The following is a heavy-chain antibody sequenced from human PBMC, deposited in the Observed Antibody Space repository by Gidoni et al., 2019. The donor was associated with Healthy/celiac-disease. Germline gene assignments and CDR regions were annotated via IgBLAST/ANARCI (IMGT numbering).Heavy chain of an antibody. D-gene: IGHD3-3*01. J-gene: IGHJ6*02. CDR3: ARDHYDFWSGYYALYGMDV. CDR1: GGSISSYY. V-gene: IGHV4-59*01. CDR2: IYYSGST. Sequence: VQLQESGPGLVKPSETLSITCPVSGGSISSYYWSWIRQPPGKRLEWIGYIYYSGSTNYNPSLKSRVTISVDTSKNQFSLKLSSVTAEDTAVYYCARDHYDFWSGYYALYGMDVWGQGTTVTVSS.